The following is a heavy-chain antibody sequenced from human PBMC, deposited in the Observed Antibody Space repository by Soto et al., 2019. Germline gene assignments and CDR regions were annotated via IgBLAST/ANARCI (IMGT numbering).Heavy chain of an antibody. Sequence: PGESLKISCQCSGYTFSNFWIGWVRQLPGRGLEWVGIIYPGDQETRYSPSFHGKVTISADKSINTAYLQWNSLEASDTAFYFCARSPRSSPYFDYWGQGALVTVSS. CDR3: ARSPRSSPYFDY. D-gene: IGHD6-13*01. CDR2: IYPGDQET. J-gene: IGHJ4*02. V-gene: IGHV5-51*01. CDR1: GYTFSNFW.